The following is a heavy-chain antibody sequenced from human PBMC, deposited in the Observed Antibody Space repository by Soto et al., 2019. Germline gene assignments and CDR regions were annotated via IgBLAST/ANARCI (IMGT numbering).Heavy chain of an antibody. CDR1: GGSISSGGYS. V-gene: IGHV4-30-2*01. D-gene: IGHD4-17*01. J-gene: IGHJ6*02. Sequence: SETLSLTCAVSGGSISSGGYSWSWIRQPPGKGLEWIGYIYHSGSTYYNPSLKSRVTISVDRSKNQFSLKLSSVTAADTAVYYCARATLPSTASRWARYGMDVWGQGTTVTAP. CDR3: ARATLPSTASRWARYGMDV. CDR2: IYHSGST.